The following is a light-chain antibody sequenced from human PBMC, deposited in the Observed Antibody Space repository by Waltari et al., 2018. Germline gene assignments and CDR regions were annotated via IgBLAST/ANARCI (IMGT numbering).Light chain of an antibody. CDR2: GAS. Sequence: EIVMTQSPVTLSVSPGERVTLSCRASQGVHDNLAWYQQKPGQAPSLLISGASTRATGVPARFRGSGSGTDFTLTITSLQSEDSALYYCQQYNRWPPLTFGGGTKVEIK. CDR1: QGVHDN. V-gene: IGKV3-15*01. CDR3: QQYNRWPPLT. J-gene: IGKJ4*01.